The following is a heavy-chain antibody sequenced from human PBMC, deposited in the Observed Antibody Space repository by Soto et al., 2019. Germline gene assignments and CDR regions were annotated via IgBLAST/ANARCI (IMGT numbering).Heavy chain of an antibody. J-gene: IGHJ4*02. D-gene: IGHD3-10*01. CDR2: IWYDGSNK. V-gene: IGHV3-33*01. CDR3: AREGMSLSFSRGHTDLGF. Sequence: GGSLRLSCAASGFSFNNYGMHWVRQAPGKGLEWVAVIWYDGSNKYYADSVKGRFTIFRDNSKNTVDLQMSSLRAEDTAVYYCAREGMSLSFSRGHTDLGFWGQGTLVTVSS. CDR1: GFSFNNYG.